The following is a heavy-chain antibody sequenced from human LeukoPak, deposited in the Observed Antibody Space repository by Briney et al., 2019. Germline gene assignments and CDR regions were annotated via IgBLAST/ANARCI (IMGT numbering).Heavy chain of an antibody. CDR2: IYYSGST. D-gene: IGHD6-19*01. V-gene: IGHV4-59*08. J-gene: IGHJ5*02. CDR1: GGSISSNY. Sequence: SETLSPTCSVSGGSISSNYWNWIRQPPGKGLEWIGYIYYSGSTNYNPSLKSRVTISLDTSKNQFSLRLRSVTAADTAVYYCARQGGWYGLYNLFDPWGQGTLVTVSS. CDR3: ARQGGWYGLYNLFDP.